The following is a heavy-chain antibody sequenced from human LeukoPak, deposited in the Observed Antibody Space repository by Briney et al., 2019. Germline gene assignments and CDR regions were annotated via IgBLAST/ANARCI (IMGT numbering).Heavy chain of an antibody. CDR1: GGSFSGYY. CDR3: XXXXXXXXXXNPPAYYFDY. CDR2: IYYSGST. V-gene: IGHV4-59*01. J-gene: IGHJ4*02. Sequence: MASETLSLTCAVYGGSFSGYYWSWIRQPPGKGLEWIGYIYYSGSTNYNPSLKSRVTISVDTSKNQFSLKLSSVTAADTAVYYCXXXXXXXXXXNPPAYYFDYWGQGTLVTVSS.